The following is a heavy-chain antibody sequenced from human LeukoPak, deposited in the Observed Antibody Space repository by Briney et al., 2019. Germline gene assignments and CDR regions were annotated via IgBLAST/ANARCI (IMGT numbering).Heavy chain of an antibody. D-gene: IGHD3-16*02. Sequence: GASVKVSCKTSGYTYTSYGISWARQAPGQGLEWMGWISGYNGNTHYAQKVQGRVTMTTDTSTNTTYMELRSLRSDDTAVYYCARLHYDYLWGSYRFLDYWGQGTLVAVSS. CDR2: ISGYNGNT. CDR1: GYTYTSYG. CDR3: ARLHYDYLWGSYRFLDY. J-gene: IGHJ4*02. V-gene: IGHV1-18*01.